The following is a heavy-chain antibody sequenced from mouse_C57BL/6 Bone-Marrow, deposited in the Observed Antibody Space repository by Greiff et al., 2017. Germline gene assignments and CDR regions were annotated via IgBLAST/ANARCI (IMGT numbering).Heavy chain of an antibody. CDR1: GFHIKDYY. CDR2: IDPEDGET. V-gene: IGHV14-2*01. J-gene: IGHJ3*01. CDR3: ARDLYYYGSSYDTAY. D-gene: IGHD1-1*01. Sequence: VQLKESGAELVKPGASVQLSCTASGFHIKDYYMHWVKQRTEQGLAWIGRIDPEDGETKYAPKFQGKATITADTSSTTAYLHLSSLTSEDTAVYYWARDLYYYGSSYDTAYWGQGTLVTVAA.